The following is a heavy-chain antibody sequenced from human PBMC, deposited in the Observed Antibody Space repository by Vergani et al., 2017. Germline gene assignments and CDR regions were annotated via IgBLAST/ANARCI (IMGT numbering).Heavy chain of an antibody. CDR2: INHSGST. D-gene: IGHD3-10*01. V-gene: IGHV4-34*01. J-gene: IGHJ6*02. CDR3: ARGTRYDGRGRYYGVDF. CDR1: VGSFSGYY. Sequence: QVQLQQWGAGLLKPSETLSLTCAVYVGSFSGYYWSWIRQPPGKGLEWIGEINHSGSTNYNPSLKSRVTISVDTSKNQFSMKLSSVTAADTAVYYCARGTRYDGRGRYYGVDFWGQGTTVTVSS.